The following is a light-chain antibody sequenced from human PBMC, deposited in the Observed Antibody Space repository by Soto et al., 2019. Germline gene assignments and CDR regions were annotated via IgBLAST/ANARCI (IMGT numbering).Light chain of an antibody. V-gene: IGKV1-5*01. CDR2: DAY. CDR3: QKYNSFHRT. CDR1: QSISSW. Sequence: DIQMTQSPSTLSASIVDKVTITRRATQSISSWLAWYQHKPGEAPKLLIYDAYDLETGVPLRFSGRGSETEFTLTIKGLQPDDFATYYCQKYNSFHRTCGQGTPGDIK. J-gene: IGKJ1*01.